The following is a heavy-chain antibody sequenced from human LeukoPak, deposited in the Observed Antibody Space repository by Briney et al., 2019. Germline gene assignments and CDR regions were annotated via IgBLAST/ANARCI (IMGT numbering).Heavy chain of an antibody. J-gene: IGHJ5*02. D-gene: IGHD3-22*01. CDR3: ARVRTYYDSSGYPYNWFDP. CDR2: IYYSGST. CDR1: GGSISSYF. Sequence: SETLSLTCTVSGGSISSYFWSWIRQPPGKGLEWIGYIYYSGSTNYNPSLKSRVTISVDTSKNQFSLKLSSVTAADTAVYYCARVRTYYDSSGYPYNWFDPWGQGTLVTVSS. V-gene: IGHV4-59*01.